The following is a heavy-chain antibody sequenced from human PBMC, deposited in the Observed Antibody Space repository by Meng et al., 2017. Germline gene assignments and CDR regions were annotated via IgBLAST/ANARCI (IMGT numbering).Heavy chain of an antibody. CDR1: GYTFTSYD. CDR2: INPNSGGT. Sequence: ASVKVSCKASGYTFTSYDINWVRQAPGQGLEWMGWINPNSGGTNYAQKFQGRVTMTRDTSISTAYMELSRLRSDDTAVYYCARAQTLRAVTRPFRGFDIWGQGTMVTVSS. J-gene: IGHJ3*02. CDR3: ARAQTLRAVTRPFRGFDI. V-gene: IGHV1-2*02. D-gene: IGHD4-17*01.